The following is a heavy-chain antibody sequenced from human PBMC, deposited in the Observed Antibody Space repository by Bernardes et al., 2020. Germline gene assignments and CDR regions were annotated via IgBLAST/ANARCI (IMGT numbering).Heavy chain of an antibody. CDR1: GGSFSGYY. V-gene: IGHV4-34*01. CDR3: ARERGPRIAAAGTYYYYMDV. Sequence: SETLSLTCAVYGGSFSGYYWSWIRQPPGKGLEWIGEINHSGSTNYNPSLKSRVTISVDTSKNQFSLKLSSVTAADTAVYYCARERGPRIAAAGTYYYYMDVWGKGTTVTVSS. D-gene: IGHD6-13*01. J-gene: IGHJ6*03. CDR2: INHSGST.